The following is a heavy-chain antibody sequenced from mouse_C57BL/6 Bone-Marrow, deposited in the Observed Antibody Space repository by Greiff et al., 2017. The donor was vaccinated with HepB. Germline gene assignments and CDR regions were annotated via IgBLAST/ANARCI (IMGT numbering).Heavy chain of an antibody. CDR3: VTTVVGDYYAMDY. V-gene: IGHV10-1*01. CDR1: GFSFNTYA. Sequence: VQLKESGGGLVQPKGSLKLSCAASGFSFNTYAMNWVRQAPGKGLEWVARIRSKSNNYATYYADSVKDRFTISRDDSESMLYLQMNNLKTEDTAMYCCVTTVVGDYYAMDYWGQGTSVTVSA. CDR2: IRSKSNNYAT. J-gene: IGHJ4*01. D-gene: IGHD1-1*01.